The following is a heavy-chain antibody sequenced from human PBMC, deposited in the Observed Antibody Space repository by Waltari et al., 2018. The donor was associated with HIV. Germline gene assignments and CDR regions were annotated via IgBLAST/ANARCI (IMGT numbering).Heavy chain of an antibody. J-gene: IGHJ4*02. CDR3: ASLSTAY. Sequence: EVHVAESGGGLVQPGGSLRLSCTVSGATFTTAWMSWVRQAPGKGLEWVATINEDGTQTYYVDSVRGRLIISRDNSRKSVFLQMNNLGVDDTGVFYCASLSTAYCGQGTLVTVSS. V-gene: IGHV3-7*01. D-gene: IGHD1-26*01. CDR1: GATFTTAW. CDR2: INEDGTQT.